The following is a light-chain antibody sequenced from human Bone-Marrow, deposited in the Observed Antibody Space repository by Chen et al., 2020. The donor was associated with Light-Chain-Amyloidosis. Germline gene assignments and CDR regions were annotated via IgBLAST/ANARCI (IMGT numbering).Light chain of an antibody. CDR3: LQDYNYPWT. V-gene: IGKV1-6*01. CDR2: AAS. CDR1: QGIRND. J-gene: IGKJ1*01. Sequence: QMPQSPYSLSASVGDRGTITCRASQGIRNDLGWYQQKPGKAPKLRIYAASSLQSGVPSRFSGSGSGTDFTLTISSLQPEDFATYCCLQDYNYPWTFGQGTKVEIK.